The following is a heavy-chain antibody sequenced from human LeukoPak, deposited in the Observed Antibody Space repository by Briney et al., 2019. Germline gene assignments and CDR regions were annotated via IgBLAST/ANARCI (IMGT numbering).Heavy chain of an antibody. CDR3: ARGGISSLGTTFDY. D-gene: IGHD3-16*01. CDR2: IYYSGST. CDR1: GGSISSSSYY. J-gene: IGHJ4*02. V-gene: IGHV4-39*07. Sequence: SETLSLTCTVSGGSISSSSYYWGWIRQPPGKGLGWIGSIYYSGSTYYNPSLKSRVTISVDTSKNQFSLKLSSVTAADTAVYYCARGGISSLGTTFDYWGQGTLVTVSS.